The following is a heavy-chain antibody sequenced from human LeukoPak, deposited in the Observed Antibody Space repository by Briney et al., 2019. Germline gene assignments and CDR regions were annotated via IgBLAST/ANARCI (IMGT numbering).Heavy chain of an antibody. CDR2: MNPNSGNT. Sequence: ASVKVSCKASGYTFTSYDINWVRQATGQGLEWMGWMNPNSGNTGYAQKFQGRVTMTRNTSISTAYMKLSSLRSEDTAVYYCARALGYCSGGSCSNYYYYGMDVWGQGTTVTVSS. CDR3: ARALGYCSGGSCSNYYYYGMDV. V-gene: IGHV1-8*01. D-gene: IGHD2-15*01. CDR1: GYTFTSYD. J-gene: IGHJ6*02.